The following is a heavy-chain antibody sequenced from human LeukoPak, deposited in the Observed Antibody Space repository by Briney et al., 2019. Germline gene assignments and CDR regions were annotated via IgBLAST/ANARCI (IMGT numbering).Heavy chain of an antibody. D-gene: IGHD2-21*01. J-gene: IGHJ4*02. Sequence: GGSLRLSCAASGFTFSSYAMSWVRQAPGKGLEWVSAISGSGGSTYYADSVKGRLTISRDNSKNTLYLQMNSLRAEDTAVYYCARGPRLGKYFDYWGQGTLVTVSS. V-gene: IGHV3-23*01. CDR2: ISGSGGST. CDR1: GFTFSSYA. CDR3: ARGPRLGKYFDY.